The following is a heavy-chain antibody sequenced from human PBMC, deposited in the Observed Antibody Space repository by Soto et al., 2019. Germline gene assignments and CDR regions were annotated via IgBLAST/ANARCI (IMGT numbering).Heavy chain of an antibody. V-gene: IGHV3-23*01. J-gene: IGHJ4*02. CDR1: GFNFANYA. CDR2: ISSTGRRT. CDR3: AKVANVGVVVEYFDH. D-gene: IGHD3-3*01. Sequence: EVQLLESGGGLVQPGGSLRLSCGSSGFNFANYAMGWVRQAPGKGLEWVSGISSTGRRTYYADSVRGRLSISRDNSKNTVDLQINSLRAEDTAVYYCAKVANVGVVVEYFDHWGQGSLVTVSS.